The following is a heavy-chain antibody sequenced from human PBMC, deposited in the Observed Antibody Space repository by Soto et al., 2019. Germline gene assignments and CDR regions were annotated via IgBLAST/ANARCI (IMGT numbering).Heavy chain of an antibody. CDR3: AKDSGSGNYFDY. Sequence: QVQLVESGGGVVQPGRSLRLSCAASGFTFSSYGMHWVRQAPGKGLEWVAVISYDGSNKYYADSVKGRFTISRDNSKNTLYLPMHSLRAEDTAVYYCAKDSGSGNYFDYWGQGTLVTVSS. CDR2: ISYDGSNK. J-gene: IGHJ4*02. D-gene: IGHD1-26*01. V-gene: IGHV3-30*18. CDR1: GFTFSSYG.